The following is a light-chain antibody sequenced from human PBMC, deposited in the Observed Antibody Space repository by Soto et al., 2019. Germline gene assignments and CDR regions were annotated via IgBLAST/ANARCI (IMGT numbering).Light chain of an antibody. CDR3: CSYAGSNNV. Sequence: QSVLTQPPSASGSPGQSVTISCTGTSSDVGGYNYVSWYQQHPGKAPKLMIYEVDKRPSGVPDRFSGSKSGNTASLTVFGLQAEDEADYSCCSYAGSNNVFGTGTKDTVL. CDR1: SSDVGGYNY. CDR2: EVD. J-gene: IGLJ1*01. V-gene: IGLV2-8*01.